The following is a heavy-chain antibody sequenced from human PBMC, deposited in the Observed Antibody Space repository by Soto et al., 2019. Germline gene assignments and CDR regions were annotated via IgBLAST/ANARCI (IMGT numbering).Heavy chain of an antibody. J-gene: IGHJ6*02. Sequence: RGESLRISCKGSGYSFTSYWIGWVRQMPGKGLEWMGIIYPGDSDTRYSPSFQGQVTISADKSISTAYLQWSSLKASDTAMYYYARSRSADYYYYYSGMDAWGQGTTVTVSS. CDR2: IYPGDSDT. D-gene: IGHD6-6*01. CDR3: ARSRSADYYYYYSGMDA. V-gene: IGHV5-51*01. CDR1: GYSFTSYW.